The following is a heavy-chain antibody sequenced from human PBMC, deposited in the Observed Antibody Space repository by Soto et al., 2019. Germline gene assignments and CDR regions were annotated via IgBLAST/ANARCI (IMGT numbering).Heavy chain of an antibody. CDR1: GFTFSSYA. CDR3: AREVTAVQPWGMDV. D-gene: IGHD1-1*01. CDR2: ISYDGSNK. V-gene: IGHV3-30-3*01. Sequence: ESGGGVVQPGRSLRLSCAASGFTFSSYAMHWVRQAPGKGLEWVAVISYDGSNKYYADSVKGRFTISRDNSKNTLYLQMNSLRAEDTAVYYCAREVTAVQPWGMDVWGQGTTVTVSS. J-gene: IGHJ6*02.